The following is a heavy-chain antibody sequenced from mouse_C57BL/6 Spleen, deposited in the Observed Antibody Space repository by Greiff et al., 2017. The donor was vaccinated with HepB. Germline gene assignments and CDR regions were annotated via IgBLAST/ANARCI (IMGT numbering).Heavy chain of an antibody. CDR3: ARRGGDYFDY. V-gene: IGHV1-69*01. CDR2: IDPSDIYT. CDR1: GYTFTSYW. J-gene: IGHJ2*01. D-gene: IGHD1-1*02. Sequence: QVQLQQPGAELVMPGASVKLSCKASGYTFTSYWMHWVKQRPGQGLEWIGEIDPSDIYTNYNQKFKGKSTLTVDKSSSTAYMQLSSLTSEDSAVYYCARRGGDYFDYWGQGTTLTVSS.